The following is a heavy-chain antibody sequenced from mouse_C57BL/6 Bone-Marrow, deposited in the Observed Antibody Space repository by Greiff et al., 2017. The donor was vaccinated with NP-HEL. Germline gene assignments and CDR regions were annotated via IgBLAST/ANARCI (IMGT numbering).Heavy chain of an antibody. J-gene: IGHJ3*01. Sequence: VQLQQSGPGLVAPSQSLSITCTVSGFSLTSYGVDWVRQSPGKGLEWLGVIWGVGSTNYNSALKSRLSISKDNSKSQVFLKMNSLQTDDTAMYYGASLYGSSAYWGQGTLVTVSA. D-gene: IGHD1-1*01. V-gene: IGHV2-6*01. CDR2: IWGVGST. CDR3: ASLYGSSAY. CDR1: GFSLTSYG.